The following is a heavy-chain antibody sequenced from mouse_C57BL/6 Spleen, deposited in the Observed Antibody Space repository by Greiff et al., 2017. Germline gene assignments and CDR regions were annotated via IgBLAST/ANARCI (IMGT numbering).Heavy chain of an antibody. CDR3: ARTGSSPHWYFDV. CDR1: GFNIKDYY. J-gene: IGHJ1*03. D-gene: IGHD1-1*01. V-gene: IGHV14-2*01. Sequence: EVQGVESGAELVKPGASVKLSCTASGFNIKDYYMHWVKQRTEQGLEWIGRIDPEDGETKYAPKFQGKATITADTSSNTADLQLSSLTSEDTAVYYCARTGSSPHWYFDVWGTGTTVTVSS. CDR2: IDPEDGET.